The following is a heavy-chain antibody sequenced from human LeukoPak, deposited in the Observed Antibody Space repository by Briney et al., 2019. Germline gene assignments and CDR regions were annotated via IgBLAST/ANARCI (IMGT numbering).Heavy chain of an antibody. CDR2: ISYDGSNK. CDR1: GFTFSSYA. D-gene: IGHD3-10*01. V-gene: IGHV3-30*04. Sequence: GRSLRLSCVASGFTFSSYAMHWVRQAPGKGLEGVAVISYDGSNKYYADSVKGRLTISRDNSKNTLYLQMNSLRAEDTAVYYCARDSSTYYYGSGSYGGSVDYWGQGTLVTVSS. CDR3: ARDSSTYYYGSGSYGGSVDY. J-gene: IGHJ4*02.